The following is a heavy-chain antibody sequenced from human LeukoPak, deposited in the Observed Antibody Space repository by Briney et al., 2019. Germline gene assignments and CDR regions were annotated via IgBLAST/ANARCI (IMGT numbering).Heavy chain of an antibody. J-gene: IGHJ5*02. V-gene: IGHV4-4*07. CDR3: ARDFNRAFDP. CDR2: IYTSGST. Sequence: SGALSATCTVSGGSISSYYWSWIRQPAGKGLEWIGRIYTSGSTNYNPSLKSRVTMSVDTSKNQFSLKLSSVTAADTAVYYCARDFNRAFDPWGQGTLVTVSS. CDR1: GGSISSYY.